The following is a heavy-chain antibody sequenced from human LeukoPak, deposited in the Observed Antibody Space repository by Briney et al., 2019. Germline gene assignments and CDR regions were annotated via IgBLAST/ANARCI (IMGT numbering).Heavy chain of an antibody. J-gene: IGHJ4*02. CDR1: GFTFSTYV. Sequence: GGSLRLSCSVSGFTFSTYVMHWVRRAPGKGLEYVSAISSNGDNTYYADSVRGRFTISRDNSKNTLYLQMSSLRPDDTAVYFCVRGTGYWGQGTLVTVSS. CDR3: VRGTGY. V-gene: IGHV3-64D*06. CDR2: ISSNGDNT.